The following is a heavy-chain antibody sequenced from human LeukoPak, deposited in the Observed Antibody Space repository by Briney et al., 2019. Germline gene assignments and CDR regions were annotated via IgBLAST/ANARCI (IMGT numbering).Heavy chain of an antibody. CDR1: GFTFSSYG. D-gene: IGHD2/OR15-2a*01. Sequence: GGSLRLSCAASGFTFSSYGMHWVRQAPGKGLEWVAVISYDGSNKYYADSVKGRLIISRDNSKDTLYLQMNSLRAEDTAIYYCAREGPRGNSQFDYWGQGTLVTVSS. CDR3: AREGPRGNSQFDY. CDR2: ISYDGSNK. V-gene: IGHV3-30*03. J-gene: IGHJ4*02.